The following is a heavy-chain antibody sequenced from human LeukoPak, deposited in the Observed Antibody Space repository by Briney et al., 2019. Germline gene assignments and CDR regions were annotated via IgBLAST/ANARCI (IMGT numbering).Heavy chain of an antibody. CDR1: GGSISGSY. J-gene: IGHJ3*02. Sequence: SETLSLTCTVSGGSISGSYWSWIRQPPEKGLEWIGYIYYSGSTNYNPSLKSRVTILVDTSNNQFSLRLNSVTAADTAVYYCARENTMVRGAFDAFDIWGQGTMVTVSS. CDR3: ARENTMVRGAFDAFDI. D-gene: IGHD3-10*01. V-gene: IGHV4-59*01. CDR2: IYYSGST.